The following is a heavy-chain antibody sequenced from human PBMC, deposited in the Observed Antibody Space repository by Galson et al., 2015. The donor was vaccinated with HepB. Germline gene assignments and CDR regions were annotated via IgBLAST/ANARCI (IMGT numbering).Heavy chain of an antibody. CDR3: VKDWEGSTCPCMDV. CDR1: GFTFRSHA. Sequence: SLRLSCAASGFTFRSHAMSWVHQAPGKGLEWVSSISGSGDDTYNADSVKGRFTISRDNSKNTVFLQMNSLRAEDSALYYCVKDWEGSTCPCMDVWGQGTTVTVSS. D-gene: IGHD1-26*01. J-gene: IGHJ6*02. CDR2: ISGSGDDT. V-gene: IGHV3-23*01.